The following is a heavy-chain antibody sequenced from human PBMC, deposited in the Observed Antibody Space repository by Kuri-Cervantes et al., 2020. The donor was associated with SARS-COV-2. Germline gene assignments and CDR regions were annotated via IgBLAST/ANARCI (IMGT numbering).Heavy chain of an antibody. V-gene: IGHV3-13*03. J-gene: IGHJ6*03. Sequence: GGSLRLSCAACGFTLSSYDMHWVRQATGKGLEWASAIGTAGDTYYPGSVKGQFTISRENAKNSLYLQMNSLRAGDTAVYYCARGGNPAWNMDVWGKGTTVTVSS. D-gene: IGHD4-23*01. CDR1: GFTLSSYD. CDR2: IGTAGDT. CDR3: ARGGNPAWNMDV.